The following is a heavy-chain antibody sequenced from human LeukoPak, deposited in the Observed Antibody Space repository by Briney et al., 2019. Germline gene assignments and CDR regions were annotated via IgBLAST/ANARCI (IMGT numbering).Heavy chain of an antibody. D-gene: IGHD3-3*01. J-gene: IGHJ4*02. CDR3: ARVYDFWSGYLFDY. CDR2: INPNSGGT. CDR1: GYTFTGYY. Sequence: ASVKVSCKASGYTFTGYYMHWVRQAPGQGLEWMGWINPNSGGTNYARKFQGRVTMTRDTSISTAYMELSRLRSDDTAVYYCARVYDFWSGYLFDYWGQGTLVTVSS. V-gene: IGHV1-2*02.